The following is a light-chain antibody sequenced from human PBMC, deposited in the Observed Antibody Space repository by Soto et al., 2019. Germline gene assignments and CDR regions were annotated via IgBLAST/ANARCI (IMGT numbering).Light chain of an antibody. CDR2: GAS. CDR1: QSVSSSY. Sequence: EIVLTQSPGTLSLSPGERATLSCRASQSVSSSYLAWYQQKPGQAPRLLIYGASSRATGIPDRFRGDGFGTDFALTITRLEPEDFAVYYCQQYGSSPRITFGQGTRLEIK. CDR3: QQYGSSPRIT. J-gene: IGKJ5*01. V-gene: IGKV3-20*01.